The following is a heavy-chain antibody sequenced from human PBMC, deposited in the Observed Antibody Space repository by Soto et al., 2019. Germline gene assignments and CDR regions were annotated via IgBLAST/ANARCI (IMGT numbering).Heavy chain of an antibody. Sequence: GGSLRLSCAASGFTFDDYTMHWVRQAPGKGLEWVSVISWGGGSTYYADSVKGRFTISRDNSKNTLYLQMNSLRAEDTAVYYCARVGSVVPAATSLDYWGQGTLVTVSS. CDR3: ARVGSVVPAATSLDY. D-gene: IGHD2-2*01. CDR1: GFTFDDYT. J-gene: IGHJ4*02. V-gene: IGHV3-43*01. CDR2: ISWGGGST.